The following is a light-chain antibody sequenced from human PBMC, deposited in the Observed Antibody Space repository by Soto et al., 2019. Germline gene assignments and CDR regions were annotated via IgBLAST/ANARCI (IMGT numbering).Light chain of an antibody. J-gene: IGKJ5*01. CDR3: QQRHMWHIT. CDR2: DAC. V-gene: IGKV3-11*01. Sequence: VVLTQCPFTLAVSPLGRATLSSMAGRSFPGLLDWYQQKPGQAPRLLMYDACNGATGSPSRYSGRGYGTDFTVTISSLEPEDSAVCYCQQRHMWHITFGQGTRLEN. CDR1: RSFPGL.